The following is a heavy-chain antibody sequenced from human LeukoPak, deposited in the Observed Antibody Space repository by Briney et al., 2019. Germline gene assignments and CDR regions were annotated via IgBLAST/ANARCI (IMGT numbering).Heavy chain of an antibody. CDR1: GASISSGNW. J-gene: IGHJ4*02. D-gene: IGHD2-2*01. Sequence: PSETLSLTCAVSGASISSGNWWSWVRPPPGKGLEWIGEIYHSGSTNYNPSLKSRVTISVDKSKNQFSLKLTSVTAADTAVYYCARSLPAAGPFDYWGQGTLVTVSS. CDR3: ARSLPAAGPFDY. V-gene: IGHV4-4*02. CDR2: IYHSGST.